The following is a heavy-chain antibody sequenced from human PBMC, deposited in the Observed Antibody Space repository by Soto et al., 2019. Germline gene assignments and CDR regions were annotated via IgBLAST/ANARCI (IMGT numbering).Heavy chain of an antibody. CDR1: GFPFGENA. CDR3: AKEDTGSGSLDY. D-gene: IGHD6-19*01. V-gene: IGHV3-23*01. Sequence: GGSLRLSCAASGFPFGENAMSWVRQAPGKGLEWVSGISDSGATTYYADSVRGRFTISRDNSKNTLYLQMKSLRAEDSASYYCAKEDTGSGSLDYWGQGALVTVSS. CDR2: ISDSGATT. J-gene: IGHJ4*02.